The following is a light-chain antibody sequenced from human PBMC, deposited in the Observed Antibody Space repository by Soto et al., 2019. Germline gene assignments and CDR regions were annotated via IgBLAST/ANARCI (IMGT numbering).Light chain of an antibody. CDR2: AAS. J-gene: IGKJ1*01. CDR1: RDVGSD. CDR3: HPYNGWT. V-gene: IGKV1-17*01. Sequence: QMTQSPSSLSASVGEKIIITCRASRDVGSDVSWYQQKPGQAPKLLIYAASNLYTGVPSRFSGSGSGTEFTLTISSLQPDDFATYYCHPYNGWTFGQGTKVDIK.